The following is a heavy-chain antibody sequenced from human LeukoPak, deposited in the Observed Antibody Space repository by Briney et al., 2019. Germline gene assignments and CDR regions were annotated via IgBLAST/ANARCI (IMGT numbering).Heavy chain of an antibody. Sequence: PSETLSLTCTVSGGSISGYYWSWIRQPPGKGLKWIAYIHYSGSTNYNPPLKSRLTISVDTSKNQLSLKLNSMTDADTAVYYCARHGQNDGYPLDYWGQGTLVSVSS. J-gene: IGHJ4*02. CDR3: ARHGQNDGYPLDY. CDR2: IHYSGST. D-gene: IGHD5-24*01. V-gene: IGHV4-59*08. CDR1: GGSISGYY.